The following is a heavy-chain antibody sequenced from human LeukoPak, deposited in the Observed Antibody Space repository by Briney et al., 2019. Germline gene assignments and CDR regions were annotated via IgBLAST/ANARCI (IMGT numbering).Heavy chain of an antibody. CDR3: AKDHEEWAWELLAFDI. J-gene: IGHJ3*02. CDR1: GFTFSSYG. D-gene: IGHD1-26*01. V-gene: IGHV3-7*03. Sequence: PGGSLRLSCAASGFTFSSYGMSWVRQAPGKGLEWVANIKQDGSEKYYVESVKGRFTISRDDAKNSLYLQMNSLRAEDTAVYYCAKDHEEWAWELLAFDIWGQGTMVTVSS. CDR2: IKQDGSEK.